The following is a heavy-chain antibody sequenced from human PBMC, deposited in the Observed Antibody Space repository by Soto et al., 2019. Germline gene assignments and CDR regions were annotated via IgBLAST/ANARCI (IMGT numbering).Heavy chain of an antibody. D-gene: IGHD6-6*01. V-gene: IGHV3-30-3*01. J-gene: IGHJ4*02. CDR2: ISYDGSNK. CDR1: GFTFSSYA. Sequence: QVQLVESGGGVVQPGRSLRLSCAASGFTFSSYAMHWVRQAPGKGLEWVAVISYDGSNKYYADSVKGRFTISRDNSNNTLYLQMNSLRAEDTAVYYCAPSSSSGGGLDDYWSQGTLVTVSS. CDR3: APSSSSGGGLDDY.